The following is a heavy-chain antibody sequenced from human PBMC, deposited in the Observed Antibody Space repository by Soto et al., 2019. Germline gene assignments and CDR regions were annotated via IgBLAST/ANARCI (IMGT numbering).Heavy chain of an antibody. CDR2: IRGSGGTT. CDR3: AKARYTDGSYQFDD. Sequence: EVRLWESGGGLVQPGGSLRLSCAASGFTFSSYAMSWLRQAPGKGLEWVSLIRGSGGTTKYADSVIGRFTISRDNSKNTLYLEMNSLRDEDTAVYYCAKARYTDGSYQFDDWGQGTLVSVSS. J-gene: IGHJ4*02. D-gene: IGHD2-2*02. CDR1: GFTFSSYA. V-gene: IGHV3-23*01.